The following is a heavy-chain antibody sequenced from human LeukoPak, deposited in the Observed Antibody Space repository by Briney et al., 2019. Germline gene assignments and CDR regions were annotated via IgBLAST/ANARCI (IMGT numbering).Heavy chain of an antibody. CDR3: ARHSTAFDI. CDR2: IYPGDSDT. V-gene: IGHV5-51*01. Sequence: RGASLKISCKGSGYSFTTYWIGWVRQLPGKGLEWMGIIYPGDSDTRYSPSFQGQVTMSADKSISTAYLQWSSSLKASDTAMYYCARHSTAFDIWGQGTMVTVSS. D-gene: IGHD4-11*01. J-gene: IGHJ3*02. CDR1: GYSFTTYW.